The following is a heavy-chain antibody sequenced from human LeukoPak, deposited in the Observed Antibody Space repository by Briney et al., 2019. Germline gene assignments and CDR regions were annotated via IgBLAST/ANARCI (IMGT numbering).Heavy chain of an antibody. CDR3: ARSRTVPATPGY. D-gene: IGHD2-2*01. J-gene: IGHJ4*02. V-gene: IGHV1-46*01. Sequence: GASVKVSCKASGGTFSSYAISWVRQAPGQGLEWMGIINPSGGSTSYAQKFQGRVTMTRDMSTSTVYMELSSLRSEDTAVYYCARSRTVPATPGYWGQGTLVTVSS. CDR1: GGTFSSYA. CDR2: INPSGGST.